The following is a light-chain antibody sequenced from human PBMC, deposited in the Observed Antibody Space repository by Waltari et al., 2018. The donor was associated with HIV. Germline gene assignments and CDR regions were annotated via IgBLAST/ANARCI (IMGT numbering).Light chain of an antibody. CDR1: NSNIGAGFA. V-gene: IGLV1-40*01. J-gene: IGLJ1*01. Sequence: QSVLTQPPSVSGAPGQWVSISCTGNNSNIGAGFAVPWYQQLPGRAPKLLIYLNNNRPSGVPARFSGSKSGTSASLAITGLQTEDEADYYCQSYDGSLLEVFGTGTKVSVL. CDR2: LNN. CDR3: QSYDGSLLEV.